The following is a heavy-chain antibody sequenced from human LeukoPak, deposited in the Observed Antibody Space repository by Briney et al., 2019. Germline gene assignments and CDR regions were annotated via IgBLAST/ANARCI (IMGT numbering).Heavy chain of an antibody. V-gene: IGHV3-53*01. CDR1: GLTVSSEY. CDR2: IYGAGAT. CDR3: ARLHPASRHYFDY. Sequence: GGSLRRSCAAYGLTVSSEYLAWVRQAPGKGLEWISVIYGAGATYYADSVEGRFTISRDTYNNALYLQMNSLRVEDTAVYHCARLHPASRHYFDYWGRGTPVTVSS. D-gene: IGHD6-6*01. J-gene: IGHJ4*02.